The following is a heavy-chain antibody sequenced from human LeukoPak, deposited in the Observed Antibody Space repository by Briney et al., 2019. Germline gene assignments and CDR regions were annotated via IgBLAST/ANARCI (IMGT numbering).Heavy chain of an antibody. CDR1: GASISSYY. D-gene: IGHD6-19*01. J-gene: IGHJ4*02. V-gene: IGHV4-59*01. Sequence: SETLSLTCTVSGASISSYYWSWIRQPPGKGLEWIGYIYYSGSTNCNPSLKSRVSLSVDTSKSQSSLKLSSVTAADTAVYYCARHYSSDPFDYWGQGTLVTVSS. CDR3: ARHYSSDPFDY. CDR2: IYYSGST.